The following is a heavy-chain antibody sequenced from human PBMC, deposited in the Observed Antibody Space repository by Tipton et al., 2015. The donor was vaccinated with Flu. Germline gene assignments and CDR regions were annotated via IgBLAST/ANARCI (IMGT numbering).Heavy chain of an antibody. CDR1: GDPMRSDYF. D-gene: IGHD4-11*01. CDR3: ARRDYSNDVSDPKNWFDP. CDR2: IHYSGSP. V-gene: IGHV4-38-2*02. J-gene: IGHJ5*02. Sequence: TLSLTCTVSGDPMRSDYFWAWIRQAPGKGLEWIGNIHYSGSPHYNPSHKSRVTITVNTSKNQFSLRLSSMTAADTAVYYCARRDYSNDVSDPKNWFDPWGQGGLVTVSS.